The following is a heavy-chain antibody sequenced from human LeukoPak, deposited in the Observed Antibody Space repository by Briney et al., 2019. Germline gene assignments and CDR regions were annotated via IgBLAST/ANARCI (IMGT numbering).Heavy chain of an antibody. D-gene: IGHD3-9*01. V-gene: IGHV1-18*01. J-gene: IGHJ6*02. CDR3: ARGRGRYFDWLFQNYYYYGMDV. CDR1: GYTFTSYG. CDR2: ISAYNGNT. Sequence: ASVKVSCKASGYTFTSYGISWVRQAPGQGLEWMGWISAYNGNTNYAQKLQGRVTMTTDTSTSTAYMELRSLRSDDTAVYYCARGRGRYFDWLFQNYYYYGMDVWGQGTTVTVSS.